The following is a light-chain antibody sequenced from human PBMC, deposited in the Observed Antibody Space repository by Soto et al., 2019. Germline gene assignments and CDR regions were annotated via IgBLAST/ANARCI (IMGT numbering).Light chain of an antibody. Sequence: QAVVTQPPSASGTPGQRVTISCSGGSSNIGTNHVYWYQHLPGTAPKLLIYRQTLRPSGVPDRFSDSKSGTSASLAISGLRSDDEADYYCAAWDDSLSGWVFGGGTKVTVL. CDR1: SSNIGTNH. CDR2: RQT. CDR3: AAWDDSLSGWV. J-gene: IGLJ3*02. V-gene: IGLV1-47*01.